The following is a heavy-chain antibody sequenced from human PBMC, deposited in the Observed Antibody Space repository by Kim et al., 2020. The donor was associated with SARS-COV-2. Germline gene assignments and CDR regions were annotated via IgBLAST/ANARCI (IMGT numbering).Heavy chain of an antibody. V-gene: IGHV3-33*01. Sequence: GGSLRLSCAASGFTFSSYGMHWVRQAPGKGLEWVAVIWYDGSNKYYADSVKGRFTISRDNSKNTLYLQMNSLRAEDTAVYYCARDIGRTGTTRYYFDYWGQGTLVTVSS. D-gene: IGHD1-7*01. CDR3: ARDIGRTGTTRYYFDY. J-gene: IGHJ4*02. CDR1: GFTFSSYG. CDR2: IWYDGSNK.